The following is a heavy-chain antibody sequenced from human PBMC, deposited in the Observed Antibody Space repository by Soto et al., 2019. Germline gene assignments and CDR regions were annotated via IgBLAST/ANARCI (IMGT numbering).Heavy chain of an antibody. Sequence: PGASLRVSCAASGFTCSSYSMNWVRQAPGKGLEWVSSISSSSSYIYYAESVKGRFKISRGNAKNSLYLQMKSLRAEDTAVHYCARDSTVTTFDYWGQGTVVTVPS. D-gene: IGHD4-17*01. V-gene: IGHV3-21*01. CDR2: ISSSSSYI. J-gene: IGHJ4*02. CDR3: ARDSTVTTFDY. CDR1: GFTCSSYS.